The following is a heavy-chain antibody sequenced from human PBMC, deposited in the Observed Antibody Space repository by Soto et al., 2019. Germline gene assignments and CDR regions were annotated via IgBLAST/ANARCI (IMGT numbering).Heavy chain of an antibody. CDR3: ARPRGPRGYDLIDY. CDR1: GFPFSTFG. J-gene: IGHJ4*02. D-gene: IGHD5-12*01. Sequence: EVQVVESGGGLVKPGGSLRLACAATGFPFSTFGWNWVRQPPGKGLEWVSSISPGGNSVYYADSVKGRFTISRDNAKNSLYLQMNNLRAEDAAVYYCARPRGPRGYDLIDYWGQGTLVTVSS. CDR2: ISPGGNSV. V-gene: IGHV3-21*02.